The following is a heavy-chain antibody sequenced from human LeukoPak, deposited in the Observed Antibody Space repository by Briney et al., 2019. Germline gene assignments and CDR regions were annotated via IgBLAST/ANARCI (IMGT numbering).Heavy chain of an antibody. V-gene: IGHV3-23*01. Sequence: GGSLRLSCAASGFTFSSYAMSWVRQAPGKGLEWVSAIGGSGGSTYYADSVKGRFTISRDNSKNTLYLQMNSLRAEDTAVYYCAKDDDIEQLVGYFDYWGQGTLVTVSS. D-gene: IGHD6-6*01. CDR2: IGGSGGST. CDR1: GFTFSSYA. CDR3: AKDDDIEQLVGYFDY. J-gene: IGHJ4*02.